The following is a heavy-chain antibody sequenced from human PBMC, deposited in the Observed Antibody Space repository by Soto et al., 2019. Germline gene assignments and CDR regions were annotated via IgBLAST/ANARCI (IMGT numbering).Heavy chain of an antibody. J-gene: IGHJ5*02. V-gene: IGHV5-10-1*01. D-gene: IGHD6-19*01. CDR1: GYSFTSYW. CDR2: IDPSDSYT. Sequence: GESLKISCKGSGYSFTSYWISWVRQMPGKGLEWMGRIDPSDSYTNYSPSFQGHVTISADKSISTAYLQWSSLKATDTAMYYCARHAGGRYNWFDPWGQGNLVTASS. CDR3: ARHAGGRYNWFDP.